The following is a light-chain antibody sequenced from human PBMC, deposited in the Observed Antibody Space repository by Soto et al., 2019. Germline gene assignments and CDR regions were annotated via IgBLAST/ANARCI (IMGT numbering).Light chain of an antibody. CDR3: AEFDDSLNGWV. V-gene: IGLV1-44*01. J-gene: IGLJ3*02. CDR1: SSNIGGNP. Sequence: QSLLPQPPSASGTPGQRVTISCSGSSSNIGGNPVVWYQQLPGTAPKLFIYGTDQRPSGVPERFSGSKSGTAASLAISGRQSEDEADYYCAEFDDSLNGWVFGGGTKLTVL. CDR2: GTD.